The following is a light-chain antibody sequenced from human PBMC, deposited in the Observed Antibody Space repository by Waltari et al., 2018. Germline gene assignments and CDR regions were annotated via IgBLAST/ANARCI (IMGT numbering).Light chain of an antibody. J-gene: IGLJ3*02. V-gene: IGLV1-47*01. CDR3: AAWDDGLSGPV. Sequence: QSVLTQPPSVSGTPGQGVTLSCSGSSSNIGTTYLSCYQQLPRTAPNLLIFRNDQRPSGVPDRFSASKSGTSASLAISGLRSEDEADYYCAAWDDGLSGPVFGGGTKLTVL. CDR2: RND. CDR1: SSNIGTTY.